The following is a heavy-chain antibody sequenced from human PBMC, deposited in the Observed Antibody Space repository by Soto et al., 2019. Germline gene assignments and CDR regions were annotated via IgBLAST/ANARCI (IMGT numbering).Heavy chain of an antibody. D-gene: IGHD3-10*01. CDR2: ISSSSSYI. Sequence: GSLRLSCAASGFTFSSYSMNWVRQAPGKGLEWVSSISSSSSYIYYADSVKGRFTISRDNAKNSLYLQMNSLRAEDTAVYYCARDFAIRARIGDKHYYFDYWGQGTLVTVSS. CDR3: ARDFAIRARIGDKHYYFDY. CDR1: GFTFSSYS. J-gene: IGHJ4*02. V-gene: IGHV3-21*01.